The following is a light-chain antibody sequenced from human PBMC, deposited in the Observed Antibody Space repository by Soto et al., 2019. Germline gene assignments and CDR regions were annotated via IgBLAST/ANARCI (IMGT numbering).Light chain of an antibody. V-gene: IGLV2-11*01. CDR3: CSYAGSYTGI. CDR1: SSDVGAYNY. CDR2: EVN. Sequence: QSALTQPRSVSGSPGQSVTISCTGTSSDVGAYNYASWYQQHPGKAPKLMIYEVNKRPSGVPDRFSGSKSGNTASLTISGLQAEDEADYYCCSYAGSYTGIFGGGTKLTVL. J-gene: IGLJ2*01.